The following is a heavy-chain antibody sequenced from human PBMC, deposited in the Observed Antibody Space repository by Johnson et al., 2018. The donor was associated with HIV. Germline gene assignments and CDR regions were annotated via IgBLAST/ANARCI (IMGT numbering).Heavy chain of an antibody. J-gene: IGHJ3*02. V-gene: IGHV3-23*04. D-gene: IGHD3-3*01. CDR2: IGGSGAGT. CDR1: GFPFSSYA. Sequence: VQLVESGGGLVQPGGSLRLSCAASGFPFSSYAMTWVRQAPGKGLEWVSTIGGSGAGTFYADSVRGRFTVPIDNSKDTLYLQMNSLRAEDTALYYCARDSGPSDFWSGYRLVVAFNIWGQGTMVTVSS. CDR3: ARDSGPSDFWSGYRLVVAFNI.